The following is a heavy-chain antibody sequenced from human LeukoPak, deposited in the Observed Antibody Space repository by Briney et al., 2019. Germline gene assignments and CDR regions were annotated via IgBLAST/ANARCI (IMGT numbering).Heavy chain of an antibody. J-gene: IGHJ4*02. CDR3: ARDPFGGYYVSGGYWALDY. Sequence: ASVKVSCKASGHTFTGHGFSWVRQAPGQGLEWMGWISTYNGKTISAQKYQGRLTMTTDTSTSTAYMELRSLGFDDTAVYYCARDPFGGYYVSGGYWALDYWGQGTLVTVSS. CDR2: ISTYNGKT. CDR1: GHTFTGHG. D-gene: IGHD3-22*01. V-gene: IGHV1-18*01.